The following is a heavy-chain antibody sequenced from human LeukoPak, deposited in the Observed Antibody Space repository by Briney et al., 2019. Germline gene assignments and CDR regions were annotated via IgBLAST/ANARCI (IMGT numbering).Heavy chain of an antibody. CDR3: ARGRGSMIVVVPLDY. CDR1: GGSFSGYY. D-gene: IGHD3-22*01. CDR2: IYYRGNT. J-gene: IGHJ4*02. Sequence: SETLSLTCAVYGGSFSGYYWSWIRQPPGKGLEWIGYIYYRGNTNYHPSLKSRVTISVDTSKNQFSLKLSSVTAADTAVYYCARGRGSMIVVVPLDYWGQGTLVTVSS. V-gene: IGHV4-59*12.